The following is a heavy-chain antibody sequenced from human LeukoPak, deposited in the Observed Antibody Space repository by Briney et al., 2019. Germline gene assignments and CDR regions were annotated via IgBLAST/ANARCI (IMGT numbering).Heavy chain of an antibody. J-gene: IGHJ4*02. Sequence: GGSLRLSCAASGFTFSSYGMNWVRQAPGKGLEWVSAISGSGGSTYYADSVKGRFTISRDNSKNTLYLQMNSLRAEDTAVYYCATPGQWLVRGYFDYWGQGTLVTVSS. D-gene: IGHD6-19*01. CDR3: ATPGQWLVRGYFDY. CDR1: GFTFSSYG. V-gene: IGHV3-23*01. CDR2: ISGSGGST.